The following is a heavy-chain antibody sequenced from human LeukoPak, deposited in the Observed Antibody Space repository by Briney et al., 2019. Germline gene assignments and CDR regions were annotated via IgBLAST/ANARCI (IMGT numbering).Heavy chain of an antibody. D-gene: IGHD3-10*01. CDR1: GSTFTSYG. CDR2: ISVYNGKT. V-gene: IGHV1-18*01. J-gene: IGHJ4*02. Sequence: SVKLSCKASGSTFTSYGISRVRQAPGPGLEWNGWISVYNGKTHYAQKFQGRVTMTTDTSTTTVDMELRSLRSDDTAVYYCARDLFSRRMNYYGSGSYFAYWGQGTLVAVSA. CDR3: ARDLFSRRMNYYGSGSYFAY.